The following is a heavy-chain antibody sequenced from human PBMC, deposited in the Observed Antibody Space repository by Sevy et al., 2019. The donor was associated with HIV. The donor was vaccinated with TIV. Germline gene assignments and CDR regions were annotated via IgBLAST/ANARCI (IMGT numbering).Heavy chain of an antibody. V-gene: IGHV3-30*02. J-gene: IGHJ4*02. Sequence: GGSLRLSCAASGFTFSSYGMHWVRQAPGKGLEWVAFIRYDGSNKYYADSVKGRFTISRDNSKNTLYLQMNSLRAEDTAVYYCANDYCGGDCYYFDYWGQGTLVTVSS. CDR1: GFTFSSYG. D-gene: IGHD2-21*01. CDR3: ANDYCGGDCYYFDY. CDR2: IRYDGSNK.